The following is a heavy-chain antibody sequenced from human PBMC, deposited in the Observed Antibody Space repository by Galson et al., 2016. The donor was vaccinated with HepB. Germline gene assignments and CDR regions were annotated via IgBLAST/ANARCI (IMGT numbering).Heavy chain of an antibody. D-gene: IGHD5-18*01. V-gene: IGHV3-43*01. J-gene: IGHJ6*03. CDR1: GFIFDDYT. Sequence: LRLSCAASGFIFDDYTMHWVRQAPGKGLEWVSVITWDGEKTNYADSVKGRFTISRDNTKNSLYLQMNSLRSEDTALYYCVLGGPAMLTSPYSSYKDVWGKGTTVTVSS. CDR2: ITWDGEKT. CDR3: VLGGPAMLTSPYSSYKDV.